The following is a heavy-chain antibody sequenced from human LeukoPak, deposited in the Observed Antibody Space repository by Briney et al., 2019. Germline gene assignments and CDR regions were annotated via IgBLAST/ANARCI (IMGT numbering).Heavy chain of an antibody. Sequence: VSVKVSCKASGYTVTTYAMNWVRQAPGQGLEWTGWINPNSGGTNYAQKFQGRVTMTRDTSISTAYMELSRLRSDDTAVYYCARDFVGELLVVGNWFDPWGQGTLVTVSS. CDR3: ARDFVGELLVVGNWFDP. CDR1: GYTVTTYA. D-gene: IGHD3-10*01. V-gene: IGHV1-2*02. CDR2: INPNSGGT. J-gene: IGHJ5*02.